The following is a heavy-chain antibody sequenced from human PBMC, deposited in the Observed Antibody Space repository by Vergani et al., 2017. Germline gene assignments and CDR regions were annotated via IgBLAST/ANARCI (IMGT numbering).Heavy chain of an antibody. V-gene: IGHV3-72*01. Sequence: EVQLVESGGGLVQPGGSLRLSCAASGFTFSNHYMDWVRQAPGKGLDWVGRIRTKRFTYTTEYAASVKGRFAISRDDSRNSLYLQMNSLKTEDTAVYYCARLDGASSWIDYWGQGTLVTVSS. D-gene: IGHD6-13*01. J-gene: IGHJ4*02. CDR2: IRTKRFTYTT. CDR3: ARLDGASSWIDY. CDR1: GFTFSNHY.